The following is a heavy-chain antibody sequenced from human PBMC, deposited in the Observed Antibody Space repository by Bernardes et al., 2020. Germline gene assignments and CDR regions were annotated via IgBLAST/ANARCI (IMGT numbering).Heavy chain of an antibody. D-gene: IGHD2-2*01. J-gene: IGHJ4*02. CDR2: ISGSGGST. CDR1: GFTFSSYA. Sequence: GGSLRLSCAASGFTFSSYAMSWVRQAPGKGLEWVSAISGSGGSTYYADSVKGRFTISRDNSKNTLYLQMNSLRAEDTAVYYCAKHKVVPAANFARSWYFDYWGQGTLVTVSS. V-gene: IGHV3-23*01. CDR3: AKHKVVPAANFARSWYFDY.